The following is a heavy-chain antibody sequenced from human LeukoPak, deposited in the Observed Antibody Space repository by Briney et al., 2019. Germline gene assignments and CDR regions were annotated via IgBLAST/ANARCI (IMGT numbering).Heavy chain of an antibody. Sequence: GGSLRLSCVVSGFTFSSCWMSWVRQAPGKGLEWVAIISNDGSRKYYAHSVEGRFTISRDNSKNTLYLQMDSLRAEDTAVYYCARDRAWNYFDYWGQGTLVTVSS. V-gene: IGHV3-30*03. CDR1: GFTFSSCW. J-gene: IGHJ4*02. CDR3: ARDRAWNYFDY. D-gene: IGHD3-3*01. CDR2: ISNDGSRK.